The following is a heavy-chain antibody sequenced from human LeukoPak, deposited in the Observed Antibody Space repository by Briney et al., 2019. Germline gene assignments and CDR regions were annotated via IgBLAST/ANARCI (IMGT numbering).Heavy chain of an antibody. CDR2: INHSGST. CDR1: GGSFSDYY. J-gene: IGHJ3*02. CDR3: ARVVPAAMGDAFDI. Sequence: SETLSLTCAVYGGSFSDYYWSWIRQPPGKGLEWIGEINHSGSTNYNASLRSRVTISVDTSKNQFSLKLSSVTAADTAVYYCARVVPAAMGDAFDIWGQGTMVTVSS. D-gene: IGHD2-2*01. V-gene: IGHV4-34*01.